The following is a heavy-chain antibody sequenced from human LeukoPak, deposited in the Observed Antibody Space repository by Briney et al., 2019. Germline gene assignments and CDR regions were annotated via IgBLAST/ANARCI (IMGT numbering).Heavy chain of an antibody. V-gene: IGHV7-4-1*02. CDR1: GYTFTSYA. CDR2: INTNTGNP. J-gene: IGHJ6*03. D-gene: IGHD6-19*01. Sequence: ASVKVSCKASGYTFTSYAMNWVRQAPGQGLEWMGWINTNTGNPTYAQGFTGRFVFSLDTSVSTAYLQISSLKAEDTAVYYCARARTGYSSGWYLSTYYYYYYMDVWGKGTTVTVSS. CDR3: ARARTGYSSGWYLSTYYYYYYMDV.